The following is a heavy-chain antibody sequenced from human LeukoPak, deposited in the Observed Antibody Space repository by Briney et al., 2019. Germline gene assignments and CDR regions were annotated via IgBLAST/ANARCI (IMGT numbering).Heavy chain of an antibody. V-gene: IGHV1-18*01. CDR3: AMSSGYYQDAFDI. CDR1: GYTFTSYG. D-gene: IGHD3-22*01. Sequence: ASVKVSCKASGYTFTSYGISWVRQAPGQGLEWMGWISAYNGNTDYPQKLQGRVTMTTDTSTSTAYMELRSLRSDDTAVYYCAMSSGYYQDAFDIWGQGTMVTVSS. CDR2: ISAYNGNT. J-gene: IGHJ3*02.